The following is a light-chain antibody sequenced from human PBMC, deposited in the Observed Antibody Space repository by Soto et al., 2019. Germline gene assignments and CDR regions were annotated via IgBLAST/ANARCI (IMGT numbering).Light chain of an antibody. J-gene: IGLJ2*01. CDR3: QSHDNNLSGSI. CDR1: SSNIGAGYD. CDR2: DNR. Sequence: QSVLTQPPSVSGAPGQRVTISCTGSSSNIGAGYDVHWYQQLPGTAPKLLIYDNRNRPSGVPDRFSGSKSGTSASLAITGLQAEDEADYYCQSHDNNLSGSIFGGGTKLTVL. V-gene: IGLV1-40*01.